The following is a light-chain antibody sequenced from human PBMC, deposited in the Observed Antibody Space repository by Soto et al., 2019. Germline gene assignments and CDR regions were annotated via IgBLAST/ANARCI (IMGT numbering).Light chain of an antibody. Sequence: QSVLTQPPSVSGAPGQRVTISCTGSSSNIGAGYDVHWYQQLPGTAPKLLINGNSNRPSGVPDRFSGSKSGTSASLAITGLQAEDEADYYCQSYDSSLSGVVFGVWIKVTV. CDR1: SSNIGAGYD. CDR2: GNS. J-gene: IGLJ2*01. V-gene: IGLV1-40*01. CDR3: QSYDSSLSGVV.